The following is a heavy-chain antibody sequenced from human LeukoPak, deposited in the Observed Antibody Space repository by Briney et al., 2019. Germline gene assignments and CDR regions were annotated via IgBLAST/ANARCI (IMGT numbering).Heavy chain of an antibody. Sequence: PGGSLSLYCAASGFTVNYMPWVRQAPGKGLEWVSVIYNGGTTYSADTVKGRFTISRDNSENTLYLQMNSLRAEDTAVYYSARGTSEEFRSLDSWGQGTLVTVSS. CDR2: IYNGGTT. CDR3: ARGTSEEFRSLDS. D-gene: IGHD1-14*01. V-gene: IGHV3-66*01. CDR1: GFTVNY. J-gene: IGHJ4*02.